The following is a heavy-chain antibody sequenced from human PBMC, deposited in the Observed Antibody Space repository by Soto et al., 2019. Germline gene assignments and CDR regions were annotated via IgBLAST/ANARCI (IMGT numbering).Heavy chain of an antibody. CDR2: ISGSGGTT. V-gene: IGHV3-23*01. CDR3: AKASAGNDY. J-gene: IGHJ4*02. D-gene: IGHD6-13*01. Sequence: EVQLLESGGGLVQLGGSLRLSCAASGFTFSNYAMSWVRQAPGKGLEWVSAISGSGGTTYYADSVKGRFTISRDNSKNTQYLQMNSLRAEDTAVYYCAKASAGNDYWGQGTLVTVSS. CDR1: GFTFSNYA.